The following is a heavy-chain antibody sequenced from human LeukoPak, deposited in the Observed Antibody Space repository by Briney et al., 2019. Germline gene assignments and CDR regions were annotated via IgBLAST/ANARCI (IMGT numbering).Heavy chain of an antibody. J-gene: IGHJ4*02. D-gene: IGHD3-10*01. Sequence: SETLSLTCTVSGGSISSYYWSWIRQPPGKGLEWIGYIYYSGSTNYNPSLKSRVTISVDTSKNQFSLKLSSVTAADTAVYYCAPEGGSYYYGSGSYYRPSYYFDYWGQGTLVTVSS. V-gene: IGHV4-59*12. CDR1: GGSISSYY. CDR3: APEGGSYYYGSGSYYRPSYYFDY. CDR2: IYYSGST.